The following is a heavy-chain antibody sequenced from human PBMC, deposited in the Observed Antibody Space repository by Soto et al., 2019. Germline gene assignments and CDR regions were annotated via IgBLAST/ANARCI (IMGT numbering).Heavy chain of an antibody. V-gene: IGHV3-9*01. Sequence: EVQLVESGGGLVQPGRSLRLSCAASGFTFDDYAMHWVRQAPGKGLEWVSGISWDSGSIGYADSVKGRFTISRDNAKNSLYLQMNSLRAEDTALYYCAKDISFYGSGSYSLELDYWGQGTLVTVSS. CDR2: ISWDSGSI. J-gene: IGHJ4*02. CDR1: GFTFDDYA. D-gene: IGHD3-10*01. CDR3: AKDISFYGSGSYSLELDY.